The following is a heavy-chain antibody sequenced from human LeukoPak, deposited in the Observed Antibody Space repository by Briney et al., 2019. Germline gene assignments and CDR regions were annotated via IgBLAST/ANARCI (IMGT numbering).Heavy chain of an antibody. Sequence: SETLSLTCAVYGGSFSGYYWSWIRQPPGKGLEWLGYIYYSGSTNYNPSLKSRVTISVDTSKNQFSLKLSSVTAADTAVYYCARATWLPVGLYYYDSSGYYYYFDSWGQGTLVTVSS. CDR2: IYYSGST. D-gene: IGHD3-22*01. J-gene: IGHJ4*02. CDR1: GGSFSGYY. CDR3: ARATWLPVGLYYYDSSGYYYYFDS. V-gene: IGHV4-59*01.